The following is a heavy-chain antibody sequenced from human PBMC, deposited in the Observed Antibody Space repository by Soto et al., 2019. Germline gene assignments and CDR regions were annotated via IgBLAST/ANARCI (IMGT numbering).Heavy chain of an antibody. J-gene: IGHJ5*02. V-gene: IGHV4-59*01. CDR1: GGSISSYY. CDR2: IYYSGST. Sequence: PSETLSLTCTVSGGSISSYYWSWIRQPPGKGLEWIGYIYYSGSTNYNPSIKSRVTISVDTSKNQLSLKLSSVTAADTAVYYCARDRYDGGNSGVSWFDPWGQGTLVTVSS. D-gene: IGHD2-21*02. CDR3: ARDRYDGGNSGVSWFDP.